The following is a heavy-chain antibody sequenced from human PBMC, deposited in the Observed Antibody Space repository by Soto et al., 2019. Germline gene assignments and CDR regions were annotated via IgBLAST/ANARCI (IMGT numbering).Heavy chain of an antibody. CDR2: ISWDGGST. V-gene: IGHV3-43*01. CDR3: AILHRPYNSGYPRDALDI. CDR1: GFTFDDYT. Sequence: PGGSLRLSCAASGFTFDDYTMHWDRQAPGKGLEWVSLISWDGGSTYYADSVKGRFTISRDNSKNSLYLQMNSLRTEDTALYYCAILHRPYNSGYPRDALDIWGQGTMVTVSS. D-gene: IGHD5-12*01. J-gene: IGHJ3*02.